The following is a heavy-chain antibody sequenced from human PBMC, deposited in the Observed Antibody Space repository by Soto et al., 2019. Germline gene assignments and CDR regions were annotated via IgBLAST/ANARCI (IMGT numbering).Heavy chain of an antibody. J-gene: IGHJ6*02. D-gene: IGHD2-2*03. V-gene: IGHV3-30-3*01. CDR3: ARALDKHYGMDV. Sequence: GGSLRLSCAASGFTFSSYAMHWVRQAPGKGLEWVAVISYDGSNKYYADSVKGRFTISRDNSKNTLYLQMNSLRAEDTAVYYCARALDKHYGMDVWGQGTTVTVSS. CDR1: GFTFSSYA. CDR2: ISYDGSNK.